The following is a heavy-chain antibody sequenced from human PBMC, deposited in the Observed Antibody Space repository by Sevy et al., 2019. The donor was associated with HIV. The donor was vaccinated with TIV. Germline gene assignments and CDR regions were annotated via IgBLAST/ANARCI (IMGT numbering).Heavy chain of an antibody. J-gene: IGHJ4*02. CDR3: ARVNMVLGGVADY. CDR2: IYSGGTT. V-gene: IGHV3-53*01. D-gene: IGHD3-10*01. CDR1: GFTVSSNY. Sequence: GGSLRLSCAASGFTVSSNYMTWVRQAPGTGLEWVSVIYSGGTTYYTDSVKGRFTISRDNSKNTLHLQMNSLRAEDTAVYYCARVNMVLGGVADYWGQGTLVTVSS.